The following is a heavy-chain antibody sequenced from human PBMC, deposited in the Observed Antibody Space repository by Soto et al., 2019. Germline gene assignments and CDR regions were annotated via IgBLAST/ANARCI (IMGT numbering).Heavy chain of an antibody. CDR1: GYTFTGHY. CDR3: ARAPACRGGSFQPDY. Sequence: ASVKVSCKASGYTFTGHYMHWVRQAPGQGLEWMGYINANTGFTNYGQKFQGRVAMTRDTSISTAYMELSRLRSDDTAVHDRARAPACRGGSFQPDYWCQRTLVIVSS. J-gene: IGHJ4*02. D-gene: IGHD2-15*01. V-gene: IGHV1-2*02. CDR2: INANTGFT.